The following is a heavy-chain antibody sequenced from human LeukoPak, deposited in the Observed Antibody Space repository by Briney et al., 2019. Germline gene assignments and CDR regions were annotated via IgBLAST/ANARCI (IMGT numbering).Heavy chain of an antibody. J-gene: IGHJ4*02. CDR1: GYGFTSYW. CDR2: IYPGDSDT. CDR3: ARGSPWGYCSSTSCSLFDY. D-gene: IGHD2-2*01. V-gene: IGHV5-51*01. Sequence: GESLKISCKGSGYGFTSYWIGWVRQMPGKGLEWMGIIYPGDSDTRYSPSFQGQVTISADKSISTAYLQWSSLKASDTAMYYCARGSPWGYCSSTSCSLFDYWGQGTLVTVSS.